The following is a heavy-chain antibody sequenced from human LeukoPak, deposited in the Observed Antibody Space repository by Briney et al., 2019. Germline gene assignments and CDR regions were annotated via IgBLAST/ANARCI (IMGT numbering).Heavy chain of an antibody. D-gene: IGHD3-10*01. J-gene: IGHJ4*02. CDR1: GFTFSTYT. CDR3: ARGDYYGSGSYWYYFDY. CDR2: ISYDGSLK. Sequence: GRSLRLSCAASGFTFSTYTMHWVRQAPGKGLEWVAVISYDGSLKYYADSVKGRFTISRDNSKNTVFLQMNSLRAEDTAVYYCARGDYYGSGSYWYYFDYWGQRTLVTVSS. V-gene: IGHV3-30*04.